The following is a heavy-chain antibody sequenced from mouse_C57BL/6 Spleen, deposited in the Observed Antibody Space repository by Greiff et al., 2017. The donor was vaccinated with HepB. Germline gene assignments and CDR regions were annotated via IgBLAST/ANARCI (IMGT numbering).Heavy chain of an antibody. J-gene: IGHJ2*01. Sequence: QLSCKASGYTFTSYWMHWVKQRPGQGLEWIGNINPSNGGTNYNEKFKSKATLTVDKSSSTAYMQLSSLTSEDSAVYYCARGYYGSSHGDYWGQGTTLTVSS. CDR1: GYTFTSYW. D-gene: IGHD1-1*01. V-gene: IGHV1-53*01. CDR2: INPSNGGT. CDR3: ARGYYGSSHGDY.